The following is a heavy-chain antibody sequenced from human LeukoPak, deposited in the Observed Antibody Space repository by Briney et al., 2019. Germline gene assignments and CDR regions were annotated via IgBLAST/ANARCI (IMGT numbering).Heavy chain of an antibody. CDR2: ISGSGGST. V-gene: IGHV3-23*01. CDR3: AKNPQEDTAMVHYLDY. CDR1: GFTFSSYA. Sequence: SGGSLRLSCAASGFTFSSYAMSWVRQAPGKGLEWVSAISGSGGSTYYADSVKGRFTISRDNSKNTLYLQMNSLRAEDTAVYYCAKNPQEDTAMVHYLDYWGQGTLVTVSS. J-gene: IGHJ4*02. D-gene: IGHD5-18*01.